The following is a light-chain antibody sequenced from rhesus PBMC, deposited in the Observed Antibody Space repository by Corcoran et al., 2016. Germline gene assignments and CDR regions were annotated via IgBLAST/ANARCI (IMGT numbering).Light chain of an antibody. Sequence: DIQLTQSPSSLSASVGDRVTITCRASQDINSYLAWYQQKSGKAPKLLIYDASKLQSGVPSRFSGSGSGTDFTLTISSLQPEDFAVYYCQQRNSYPYSFGQGTKVEIK. CDR1: QDINSY. CDR2: DAS. V-gene: IGKV1-38*01. CDR3: QQRNSYPYS. J-gene: IGKJ2*01.